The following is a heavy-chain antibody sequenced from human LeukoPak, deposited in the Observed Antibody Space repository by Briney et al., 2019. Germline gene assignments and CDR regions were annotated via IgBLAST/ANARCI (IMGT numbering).Heavy chain of an antibody. CDR2: IYYSGST. Sequence: SETLSLTCTVSGGSVTSSSYYWGWIRQPPGKGLEWIGSIYYSGSTYYNPSLKSRVTISVDTSKNQFSLKLSSVTAADTAVYYCARGGIVVVPAAQEDAFDIWGQGTMVTVSS. J-gene: IGHJ3*02. V-gene: IGHV4-39*01. CDR1: GGSVTSSSYY. D-gene: IGHD2-2*01. CDR3: ARGGIVVVPAAQEDAFDI.